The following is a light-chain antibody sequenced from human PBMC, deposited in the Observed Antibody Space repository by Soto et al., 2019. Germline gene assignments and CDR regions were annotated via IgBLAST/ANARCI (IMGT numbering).Light chain of an antibody. CDR2: GVS. Sequence: EIVLTQSPGTLSLSPGERATLSCRASQSVRSSYLAWYQQKLGQAPRLLIYGVSNRATGIPDRFSGSGSGKDFTLTISRLESEDFAVYYCQQYGTSPRTFGQGTKVEIK. CDR1: QSVRSSY. J-gene: IGKJ1*01. V-gene: IGKV3-20*01. CDR3: QQYGTSPRT.